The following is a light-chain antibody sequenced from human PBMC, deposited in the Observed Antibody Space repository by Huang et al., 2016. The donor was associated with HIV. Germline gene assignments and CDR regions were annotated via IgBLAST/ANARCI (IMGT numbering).Light chain of an antibody. J-gene: IGKJ4*01. Sequence: EVVMTQSPATLSVSPGERATLSCRASQSVGSNLAWYQQRPGQAPRPLIYGASMRATGVPVRFSGSGSGTDFTLTISSLQSEDFAIYYCQRYNDWLSLTFGGGTRVEIK. V-gene: IGKV3-15*01. CDR1: QSVGSN. CDR3: QRYNDWLSLT. CDR2: GAS.